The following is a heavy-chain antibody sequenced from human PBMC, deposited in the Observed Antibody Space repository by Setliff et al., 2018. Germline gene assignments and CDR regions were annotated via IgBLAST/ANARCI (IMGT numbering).Heavy chain of an antibody. J-gene: IGHJ3*02. D-gene: IGHD6-13*01. CDR1: GYTFTSYY. CDR2: IDPSGGST. V-gene: IGHV1-46*01. Sequence: ASVKVSCKASGYTFTSYYMHWVRQAPGQGLEWMGIIDPSGGSTTYAQKFQGRVTMTRDTSTSTLYMDLSSLRSEDTAVYYCARAGYNSNSYVFDAFDIWGQGTMVT. CDR3: ARAGYNSNSYVFDAFDI.